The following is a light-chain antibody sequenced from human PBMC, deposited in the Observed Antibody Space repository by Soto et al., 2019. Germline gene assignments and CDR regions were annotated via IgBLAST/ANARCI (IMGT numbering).Light chain of an antibody. CDR1: SSDVGGYNY. Sequence: QSALTQPASVSGSPGHSITISCTGTSSDVGGYNYVSWYQHRPGKAPKLIIYDVTNRPSGVSNPFSGSKSGNTASLTISGLQPEDEADYYCSSYTTSNTRQIVFGTGTKVTVL. CDR2: DVT. J-gene: IGLJ1*01. V-gene: IGLV2-14*03. CDR3: SSYTTSNTRQIV.